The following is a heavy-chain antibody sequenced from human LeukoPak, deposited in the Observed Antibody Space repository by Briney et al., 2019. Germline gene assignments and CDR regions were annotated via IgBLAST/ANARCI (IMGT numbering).Heavy chain of an antibody. D-gene: IGHD1-26*01. CDR3: ARVASSGRLYYFDY. J-gene: IGHJ4*02. CDR2: IYYRGDI. Sequence: SETLSLTCSVSDGSIRTYYWSWIRQSPGQGLEWIGNIYYRGDINYNPSLKSRVIISIDMSKNQFSLKVTSLTAADTAVYYCARVASSGRLYYFDYWGQGTLVTVSS. V-gene: IGHV4-59*01. CDR1: DGSIRTYY.